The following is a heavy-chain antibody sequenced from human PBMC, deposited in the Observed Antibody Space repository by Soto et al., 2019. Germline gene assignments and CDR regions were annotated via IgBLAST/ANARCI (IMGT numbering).Heavy chain of an antibody. Sequence: GESLKISCNGSGYIFTSYWIGWVRQMPGKGLEWMGIIYPGDSDTRYSPSFQGQVTISADKSISTAYLQWTSLKASDTAMYYCARVTQLVVSWFDPWGQGTLVTVSS. CDR3: ARVTQLVVSWFDP. D-gene: IGHD6-6*01. J-gene: IGHJ5*02. V-gene: IGHV5-51*01. CDR1: GYIFTSYW. CDR2: IYPGDSDT.